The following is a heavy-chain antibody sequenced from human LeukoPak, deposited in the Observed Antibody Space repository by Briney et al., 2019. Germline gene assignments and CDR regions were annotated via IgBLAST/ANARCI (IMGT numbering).Heavy chain of an antibody. V-gene: IGHV4-59*08. D-gene: IGHD1-26*01. Sequence: PSETLSLTCTVSGGSISSYYWSWIRQPPGKGLEWIGYIYYNGRTSYNPSLKTRVTISVDTSRNHFSLKLTSVTAADTAVYYCARRGNGSFYYFDDWGQGTLVTVSS. CDR2: IYYNGRT. J-gene: IGHJ4*02. CDR3: ARRGNGSFYYFDD. CDR1: GGSISSYY.